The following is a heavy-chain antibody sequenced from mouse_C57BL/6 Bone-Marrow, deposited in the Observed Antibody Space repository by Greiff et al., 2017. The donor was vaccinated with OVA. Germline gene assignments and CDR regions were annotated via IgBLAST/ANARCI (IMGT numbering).Heavy chain of an antibody. D-gene: IGHD2-4*01. V-gene: IGHV1-81*01. Sequence: VMLVESGAELARPGASVKLSCKASGYTFTSYGISWVKQRTGQGLECIGEIYPRSGNTYYNEKFKGKATLTADKSSSTAYMELRSLTSEDSAVYYCARGYDYYYYAMDYWGQGTSVTVSS. J-gene: IGHJ4*01. CDR3: ARGYDYYYYAMDY. CDR2: IYPRSGNT. CDR1: GYTFTSYG.